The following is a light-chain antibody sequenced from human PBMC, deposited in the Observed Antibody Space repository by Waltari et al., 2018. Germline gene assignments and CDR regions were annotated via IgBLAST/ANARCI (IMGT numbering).Light chain of an antibody. CDR2: DVT. CDR3: SSYTSDTTLI. CDR1: SGDVGRYNY. J-gene: IGLJ2*01. Sequence: QSALTQPASVSGSPGQSITITCTGTSGDVGRYNYVSWFQQHPGKAPKLMIYDVTNRPSGISDRFSCSKSGNTASLTISGLQADDEADYYCSSYTSDTTLIFGGGTELTVL. V-gene: IGLV2-14*01.